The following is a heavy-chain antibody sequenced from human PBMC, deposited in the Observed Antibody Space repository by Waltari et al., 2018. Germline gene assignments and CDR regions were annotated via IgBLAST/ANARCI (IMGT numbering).Heavy chain of an antibody. V-gene: IGHV1-69*02. CDR1: GGTFSSYT. J-gene: IGHJ5*02. CDR3: ARGRRFGELTGFDP. CDR2: IIPSLGIA. Sequence: QVQLVQSGAEVKKPGSSVKVSCKASGGTFSSYTISWVRQAPGQGLEWMGRIIPSLGIANYAQKFQGRVTITADKSTSTAYMELSSLRSEDTAVYYCARGRRFGELTGFDPWGQGTLVTVSS. D-gene: IGHD3-10*01.